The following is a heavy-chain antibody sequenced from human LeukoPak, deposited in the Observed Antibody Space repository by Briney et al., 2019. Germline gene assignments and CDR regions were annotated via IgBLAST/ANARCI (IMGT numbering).Heavy chain of an antibody. Sequence: GASVKVSCKASGGTFSSYAISWVRQAPGQGLEWMGGIIPIFDTANYAQKFQGRVTITADESTSTAYMELSSLRSEDTAVYYCARGGNSAYYYYYGMDVWGQGTTVTVSS. CDR2: IIPIFDTA. CDR3: ARGGNSAYYYYYGMDV. V-gene: IGHV1-69*01. D-gene: IGHD4-23*01. CDR1: GGTFSSYA. J-gene: IGHJ6*02.